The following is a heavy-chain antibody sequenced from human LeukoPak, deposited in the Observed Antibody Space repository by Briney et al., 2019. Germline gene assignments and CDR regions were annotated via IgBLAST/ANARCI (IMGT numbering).Heavy chain of an antibody. J-gene: IGHJ5*02. V-gene: IGHV4-59*01. CDR2: IYYSGST. D-gene: IGHD4/OR15-4a*01. CDR3: ARAPDYRWFDP. Sequence: SETLSLTCAVYGGSFSGYYWSWIRQPPGKGLEWIAYIYYSGSTNFNPSLKSRGTISIDTSKNQFSLKLSSVTAADTAMYYCARAPDYRWFDPWGQGTLVTVSS. CDR1: GGSFSGYY.